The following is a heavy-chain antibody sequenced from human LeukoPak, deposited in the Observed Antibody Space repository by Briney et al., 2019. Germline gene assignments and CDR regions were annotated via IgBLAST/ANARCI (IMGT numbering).Heavy chain of an antibody. CDR2: IIPIFGTA. D-gene: IGHD1-1*01. CDR3: ARALGTGTTGTTRFDX. CDR1: GGTFSSYA. J-gene: IGHJ4*02. V-gene: IGHV1-69*01. Sequence: ASVKVSCKASGGTFSSYAISWVRQAPGQGLEWMGGIIPIFGTANYAQKFQGRVTITADESTSTAYMELSSLRSEDTAVYYCARALGTGTTGTTRFDXWGQGTLVTVSS.